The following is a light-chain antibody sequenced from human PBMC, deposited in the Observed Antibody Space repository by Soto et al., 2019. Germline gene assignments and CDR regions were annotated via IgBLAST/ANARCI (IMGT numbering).Light chain of an antibody. V-gene: IGKV1-5*03. J-gene: IGKJ1*01. Sequence: DIQMTQSPSTLSASVGDRVTITCRASQSISSWLAWYQQKPGKPPNLLIYRASSLQSGVPSRFSGSGSGTEFTLTISSLQPDDFATYYCQQYNSYSWTFGQGTKV. CDR1: QSISSW. CDR3: QQYNSYSWT. CDR2: RAS.